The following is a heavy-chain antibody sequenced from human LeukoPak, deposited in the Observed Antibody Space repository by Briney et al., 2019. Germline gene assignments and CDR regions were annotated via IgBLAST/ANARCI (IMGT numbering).Heavy chain of an antibody. D-gene: IGHD4-11*01. V-gene: IGHV5-51*04. CDR3: ARKKPTALRNTWSDS. CDR1: GYSFTTYW. J-gene: IGHJ5*01. Sequence: GQSLRISCKGSGYSFTTYWIGWVRQMPGKGLDWMGIIYPSDSDTRYRPSFQGQVPISVDKPITTAYLQWRSLKASDTPMYFCARKKPTALRNTWSDSWGQETRDTVSS. CDR2: IYPSDSDT.